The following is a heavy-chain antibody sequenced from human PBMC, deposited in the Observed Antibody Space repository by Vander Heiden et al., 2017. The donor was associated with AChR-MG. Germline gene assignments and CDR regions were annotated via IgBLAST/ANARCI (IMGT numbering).Heavy chain of an antibody. CDR3: ARNPYGDYYFDY. V-gene: IGHV3-30-3*01. Sequence: QVQLVESGGGVVQPGRSLRLSCAASGFPFSRNAMHWVRQAPGKGLEWVAVISYDGSNKYFADSVKGRFTISRDNSKNTLYLQMDSLRGEDTAVYYCARNPYGDYYFDYWGQGTLVTVSS. D-gene: IGHD4-17*01. CDR1: GFPFSRNA. J-gene: IGHJ4*02. CDR2: ISYDGSNK.